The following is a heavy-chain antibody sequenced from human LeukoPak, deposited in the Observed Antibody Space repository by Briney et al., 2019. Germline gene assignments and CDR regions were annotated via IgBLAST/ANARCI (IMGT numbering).Heavy chain of an antibody. CDR3: ARDVTSGYGMDV. D-gene: IGHD4-11*01. J-gene: IGHJ6*02. Sequence: ASVKVSCKTSGYTFSSYGSSWVRQAPGQGLEWMGWLSGYNGNTNYAQKFQGRVTLTTDTSTSTAYMELRSLRSDDTAVYYCARDVTSGYGMDVWGQGTTVTVSS. V-gene: IGHV1-18*01. CDR1: GYTFSSYG. CDR2: LSGYNGNT.